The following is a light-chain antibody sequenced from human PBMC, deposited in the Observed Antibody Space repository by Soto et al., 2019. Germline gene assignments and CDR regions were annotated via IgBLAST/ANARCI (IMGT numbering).Light chain of an antibody. V-gene: IGLV2-14*01. CDR3: SSYKSSGTWV. CDR1: SSDIGGYNY. J-gene: IGLJ3*02. Sequence: QSALTQPASVSGSPGQSITISCTGTSSDIGGYNYVSWYQQFPGKAPKLMISEVNNRPSGVSSRFSGSRSGNTASLTISGVQAEDEAAYYCSSYKSSGTWVFGGGTKLTVL. CDR2: EVN.